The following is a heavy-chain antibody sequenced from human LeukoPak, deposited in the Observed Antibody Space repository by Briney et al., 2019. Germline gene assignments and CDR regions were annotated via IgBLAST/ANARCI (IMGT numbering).Heavy chain of an antibody. CDR3: ARAIGSSGLYPSGWQQSVGYYYGMDV. Sequence: SETLSLTCTVSGRSISSYYWRWIRQPPGKGLEWIGYIYYNGSTNYHPPLKTQATISVDTSKTPFSLKLSSVTAADTAVYYCARAIGSSGLYPSGWQQSVGYYYGMDVWGQGTTVTVSS. V-gene: IGHV4-59*12. D-gene: IGHD5-12*01. J-gene: IGHJ6*02. CDR2: IYYNGST. CDR1: GRSISSYY.